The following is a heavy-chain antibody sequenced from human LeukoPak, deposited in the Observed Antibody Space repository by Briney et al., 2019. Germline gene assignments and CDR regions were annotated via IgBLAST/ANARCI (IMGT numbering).Heavy chain of an antibody. J-gene: IGHJ4*02. V-gene: IGHV3-48*03. D-gene: IGHD5-18*01. CDR1: GFTFRSYE. CDR2: ISSSGSTI. CDR3: ARKGGYGLDFDY. Sequence: GGSLRLSCATSGFTFRSYEMNWGRQAPGKGLEWVSYISSSGSTIYYAEFVKGRFTISRDNAKNSLYLQMNSLRAEDTAVYYCARKGGYGLDFDYWGQGALVTVSS.